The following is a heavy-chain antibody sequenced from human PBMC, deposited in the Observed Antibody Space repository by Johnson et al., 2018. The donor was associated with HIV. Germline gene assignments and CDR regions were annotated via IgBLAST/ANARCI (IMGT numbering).Heavy chain of an antibody. CDR1: GFTFSSYG. D-gene: IGHD6-13*01. J-gene: IGHJ3*02. Sequence: QVQLVESGGGVVQPGGSLRLSCAASGFTFSSYGMHWVRQAPGKGLEWVAFIRYDGSNNYYADSVKGRFPISRDNSKNTLYLQMNSLRAEDTAVYYCAKDWGIAAAGTDAFDIWGQGTMVTVSS. CDR3: AKDWGIAAAGTDAFDI. V-gene: IGHV3-30*02. CDR2: IRYDGSNN.